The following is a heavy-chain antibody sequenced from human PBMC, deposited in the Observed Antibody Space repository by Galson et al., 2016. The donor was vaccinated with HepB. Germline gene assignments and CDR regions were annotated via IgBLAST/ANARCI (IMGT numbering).Heavy chain of an antibody. J-gene: IGHJ5*02. V-gene: IGHV3-30*18. Sequence: SLRLSCAASGFMFRSYGMHWVRQAPGKGLEWVAVISYDGNKKYYGDSVKGRFTISRDNSNSTLFLEMDNLRAEDTAVYYCAKERDYPHNGLDPWGQGTLVTVSS. CDR1: GFMFRSYG. CDR2: ISYDGNKK. D-gene: IGHD4-11*01. CDR3: AKERDYPHNGLDP.